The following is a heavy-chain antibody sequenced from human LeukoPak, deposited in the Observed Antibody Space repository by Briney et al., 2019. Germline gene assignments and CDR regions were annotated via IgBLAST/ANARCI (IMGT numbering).Heavy chain of an antibody. CDR1: GGTFSSYA. D-gene: IGHD6-19*01. J-gene: IGHJ4*02. CDR3: AREGDSSGYATLDY. Sequence: ASVKVSRKASGGTFSSYAISWVRQAPGQGLEWMGRIIPIFGIANYAQKFQGRVTITADKSTSTAYMELSSLRSEDTAVYYCAREGDSSGYATLDYWGQGTLVTVSS. V-gene: IGHV1-69*04. CDR2: IIPIFGIA.